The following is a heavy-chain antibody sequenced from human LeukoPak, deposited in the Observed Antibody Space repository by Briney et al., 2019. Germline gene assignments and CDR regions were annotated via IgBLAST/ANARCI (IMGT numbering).Heavy chain of an antibody. D-gene: IGHD4-23*01. CDR3: ARGDSGVAGNPNWFDS. CDR1: GFIFSNYA. V-gene: IGHV3-33*02. Sequence: TGGSLRLSCAASGFIFSNYAMHWVRQAPGKGPEWVSVIWHDGSRTFYVDSAKGRSTISRDSSRNTLFLEMNSLRVEDTAVYYCARGDSGVAGNPNWFDSWGQGTLVTVSS. J-gene: IGHJ5*01. CDR2: IWHDGSRT.